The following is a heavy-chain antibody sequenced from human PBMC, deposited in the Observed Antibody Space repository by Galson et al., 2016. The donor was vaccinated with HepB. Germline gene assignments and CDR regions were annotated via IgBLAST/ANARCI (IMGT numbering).Heavy chain of an antibody. CDR2: IKEDGSEK. CDR3: VKYSNSVSESILLDAFDI. D-gene: IGHD6-13*01. CDR1: GFTFSNYW. J-gene: IGHJ3*02. Sequence: SLRLSCAASGFTFSNYWMSWVRLAPGRGLEWVANIKEDGSEKYYVDSVKGRFIISRDNGKSALDLHMNSLRAEDTAVYYCVKYSNSVSESILLDAFDIWGQGTMVTVSS. V-gene: IGHV3-7*03.